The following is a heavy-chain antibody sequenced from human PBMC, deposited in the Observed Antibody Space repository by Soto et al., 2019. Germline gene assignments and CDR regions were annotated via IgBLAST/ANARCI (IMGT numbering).Heavy chain of an antibody. CDR1: GFTFSSYA. CDR2: ISGSGGST. Sequence: GGSLRLSCAASGFTFSSYAMSWVRQAPGKGLEWVSAISGSGGSTYYADSVKGRFTISRDNSKNTLYLQMNSLRAEDTAVYYCTKPAHYDILTGYSDYWGQGTLVTVSS. V-gene: IGHV3-23*01. D-gene: IGHD3-9*01. J-gene: IGHJ4*02. CDR3: TKPAHYDILTGYSDY.